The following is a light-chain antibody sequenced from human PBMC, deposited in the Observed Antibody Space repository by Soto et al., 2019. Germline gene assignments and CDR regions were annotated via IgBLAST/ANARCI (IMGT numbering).Light chain of an antibody. J-gene: IGKJ2*01. Sequence: DIQMTQSPSSLSAAVGDRVTLTCRASQSINTYLNWYQQKPGKAPRLLIYAASSLQSGVPSRFSGSGSGTDFTLTISSLQLEDFTTYYCQQSYSTPYTFGQGTKLEI. V-gene: IGKV1-39*01. CDR2: AAS. CDR3: QQSYSTPYT. CDR1: QSINTY.